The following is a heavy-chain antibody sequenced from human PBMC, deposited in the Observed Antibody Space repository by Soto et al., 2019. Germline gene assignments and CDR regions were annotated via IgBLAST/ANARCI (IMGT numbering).Heavy chain of an antibody. CDR1: GFPFEDHA. Sequence: ELQLVESGGGLVQPGWSLRLSCAASGFPFEDHAMHWVRQAPGKGLEWVSGISWNGGTLGYADSVQGRFTISRDNAKNSLYLQMNSLRAEDTALYYCARGGYNWNDANYYYGMDVWGQGTTVTVSS. CDR2: ISWNGGTL. CDR3: ARGGYNWNDANYYYGMDV. J-gene: IGHJ6*02. V-gene: IGHV3-9*01. D-gene: IGHD1-1*01.